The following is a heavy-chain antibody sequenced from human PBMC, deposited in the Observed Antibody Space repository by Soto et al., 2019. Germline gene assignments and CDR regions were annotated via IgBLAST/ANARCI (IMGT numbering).Heavy chain of an antibody. CDR2: INPNSGAT. Sequence: QVQLVQSGAEVKKPGASVKVSCKASGYTFTGYYIHWVRQAPGQGLEWMGWINPNSGATSYAQRFQGRVTMTRDTSISTAYMEVSRLRSDDTAVYYCMKEHRYCSGGSCSIDYWGQGTLVTVSS. V-gene: IGHV1-2*02. D-gene: IGHD2-15*01. CDR1: GYTFTGYY. J-gene: IGHJ4*02. CDR3: MKEHRYCSGGSCSIDY.